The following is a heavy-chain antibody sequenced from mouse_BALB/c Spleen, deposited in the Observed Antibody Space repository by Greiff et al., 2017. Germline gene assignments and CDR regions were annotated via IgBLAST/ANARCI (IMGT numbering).Heavy chain of an antibody. Sequence: LQESGPELVKPGASVKISCKASGYTFTDYYINWVKQKPGQGLEWIGWIYPGSGNTKYNEKFKGKATLTVDTSSSTAYMQLSSLTSEDTAVYFCAREKALANWDGFDYWGQGTTLTVSS. CDR1: GYTFTDYY. CDR3: AREKALANWDGFDY. D-gene: IGHD4-1*01. CDR2: IYPGSGNT. J-gene: IGHJ2*01. V-gene: IGHV1-84*02.